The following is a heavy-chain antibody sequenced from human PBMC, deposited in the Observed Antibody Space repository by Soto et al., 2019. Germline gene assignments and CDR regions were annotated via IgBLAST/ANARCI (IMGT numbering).Heavy chain of an antibody. CDR1: GGSISSYY. CDR2: IYHSGST. D-gene: IGHD2-2*01. CDR3: ARGLIVGVPAAPLYAFDI. J-gene: IGHJ3*02. Sequence: PSETLSLTCTVSGGSISSYYWSWIRQPPGKGLEWIGYIYHSGSTNYNPSIKSRVTISVDTSKNQFSLKLSSVTAADAAVYYCARGLIVGVPAAPLYAFDIWGQGTMVTVSS. V-gene: IGHV4-59*12.